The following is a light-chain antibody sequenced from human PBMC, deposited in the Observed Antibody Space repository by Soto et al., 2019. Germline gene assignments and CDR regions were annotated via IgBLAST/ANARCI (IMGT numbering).Light chain of an antibody. CDR1: QSITSY. Sequence: DIQMTHSPSSLSASVVDRVTITCRASQSITSYLNWYQQKPGKAPNLLIYSAFSLESGVPSRFSGSGSGTDYTLTISSLQPEDFATYFCQQSYSRPRTFGQGTKVDIK. J-gene: IGKJ1*01. CDR3: QQSYSRPRT. CDR2: SAF. V-gene: IGKV1-39*01.